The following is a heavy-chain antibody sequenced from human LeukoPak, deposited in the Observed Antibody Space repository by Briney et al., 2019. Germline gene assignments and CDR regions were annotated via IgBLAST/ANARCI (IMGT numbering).Heavy chain of an antibody. CDR3: ARSSGGLRFG. D-gene: IGHD3-10*01. CDR1: GDTVSSNSAA. CDR2: TYYRSKLYN. J-gene: IGHJ4*02. V-gene: IGHV6-1*01. Sequence: SQTLSLTCALSGDTVSSNSAAWNWIRQSPFIGLEWLVRTYYRSKLYNDYAVSVKSRITINPDTSKNQFSLKLNSVTPEDTAVYYCARSSGGLRFGWGQGTLVTVSS.